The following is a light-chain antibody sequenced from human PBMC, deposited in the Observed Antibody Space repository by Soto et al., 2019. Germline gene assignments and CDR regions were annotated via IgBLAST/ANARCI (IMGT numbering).Light chain of an antibody. Sequence: QSALTQPASVSGSPGQSITVSCAGTSSDVGGYNLVSWYQQHPGKAPKLIIYEGTERPSGSSPRFSGSKSGNTASLTISGLQAEDEADYSCSSYTSSSIYVFGSGTKVTVL. V-gene: IGLV2-23*01. J-gene: IGLJ1*01. CDR3: SSYTSSSIYV. CDR1: SSDVGGYNL. CDR2: EGT.